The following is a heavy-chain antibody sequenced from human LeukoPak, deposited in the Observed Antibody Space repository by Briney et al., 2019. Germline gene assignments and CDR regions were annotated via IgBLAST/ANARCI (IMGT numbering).Heavy chain of an antibody. V-gene: IGHV4-4*07. CDR3: ARGGGHYYYYYMDV. D-gene: IGHD3-16*01. J-gene: IGHJ6*03. CDR2: IHTSGST. CDR1: GGSISSYY. Sequence: SETLSLTCTVSGGSISSYYWNWIRQPAGKGLEWIGRIHTSGSTYYNPSLKSRVTISVDRSKNQFSLKLSSVTAADTAVYYCARGGGHYYYYYMDVWGKGTTVTVSS.